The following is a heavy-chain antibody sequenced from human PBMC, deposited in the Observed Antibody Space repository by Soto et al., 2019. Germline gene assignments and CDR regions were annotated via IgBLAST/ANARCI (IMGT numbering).Heavy chain of an antibody. CDR1: GYTFTGRF. CDR3: ARPLWFGDHILGY. V-gene: IGHV1-18*04. D-gene: IGHD3-10*01. CDR2: ISAYNGNT. J-gene: IGHJ4*02. Sequence: GASVKVSCKASGYTFTGRFMHWVRQAPGQGLEWMGWISAYNGNTNYAQKLQGRVTMTTDTSTSTAYMELRSLRSDDTAVYYCARPLWFGDHILGYWGQGTLVTVS.